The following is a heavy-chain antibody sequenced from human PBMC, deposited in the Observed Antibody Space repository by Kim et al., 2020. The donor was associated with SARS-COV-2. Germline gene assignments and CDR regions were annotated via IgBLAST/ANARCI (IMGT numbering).Heavy chain of an antibody. V-gene: IGHV4-39*01. Sequence: SETLSLTCTVSDDAINNSNYYWAWIRQTPGTGLEWIATIDYFGNTYSRTSLRSRVTMSLDTSKNQFSLKLTSVTAADTALYYCAVFYASGTYYPGENWF. J-gene: IGHJ5*01. D-gene: IGHD3-10*01. CDR1: DDAINNSNYY. CDR3: AVFYASGTYYPGENWF. CDR2: IDYFGNT.